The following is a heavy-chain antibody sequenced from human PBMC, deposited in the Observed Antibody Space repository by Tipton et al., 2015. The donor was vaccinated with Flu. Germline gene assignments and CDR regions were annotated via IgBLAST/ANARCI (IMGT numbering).Heavy chain of an antibody. Sequence: SLRLSCAASGFTFSSYEMNWVRQAPGKGLEWVSYISSSGSTIYYADSVKGRFTISRDNAKNSLYLQMNSLRAKDTAVYYCARDARDYRILYYYYYGMDVWGQGTTVTVSS. J-gene: IGHJ6*02. CDR1: GFTFSSYE. V-gene: IGHV3-48*03. CDR2: ISSSGSTI. D-gene: IGHD4-11*01. CDR3: ARDARDYRILYYYYYGMDV.